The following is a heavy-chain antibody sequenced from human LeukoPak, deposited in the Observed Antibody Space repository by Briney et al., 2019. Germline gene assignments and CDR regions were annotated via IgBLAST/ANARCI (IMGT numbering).Heavy chain of an antibody. V-gene: IGHV3-11*01. Sequence: GGSLRLSCAASGFTVSSNYMSWVRQAPGKGLEWVSYISSSGSTIYYADSVKGRFTISRDNAKNSLYLQMNSLRAEDTAVYYCARVYGDALYYYYYMDVWGKGTTVTVSS. CDR2: ISSSGSTI. CDR1: GFTVSSNY. D-gene: IGHD4-17*01. J-gene: IGHJ6*03. CDR3: ARVYGDALYYYYYMDV.